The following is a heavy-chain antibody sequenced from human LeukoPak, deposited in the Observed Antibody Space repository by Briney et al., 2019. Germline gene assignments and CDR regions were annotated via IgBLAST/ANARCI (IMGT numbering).Heavy chain of an antibody. CDR3: ARNKTTGAGGFDY. V-gene: IGHV1-18*04. Sequence: GASVKVSCKASGYTFNSHGISWMRQAPGQGPEGMGWISGDYGYTKYAQKFQGRVTMTTDTSTDTSYMELRSLRSDDTAVYYCARNKTTGAGGFDYWGQGTLITVSS. D-gene: IGHD1-26*01. CDR1: GYTFNSHG. J-gene: IGHJ4*02. CDR2: ISGDYGYT.